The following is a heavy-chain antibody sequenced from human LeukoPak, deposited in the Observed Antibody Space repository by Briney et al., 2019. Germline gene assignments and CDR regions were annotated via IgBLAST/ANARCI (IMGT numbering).Heavy chain of an antibody. J-gene: IGHJ4*02. CDR2: IYHTGST. V-gene: IGHV4-4*02. CDR1: GGSISTNNW. D-gene: IGHD3-16*01. Sequence: PSETLSLTCAVTGGSISTNNWWSWVRQPPGKGLEWIGEIYHTGSTNYSPSLRSRVTMSIDKSNNQLSLNLNSVTAADTAVYYCAKSGDYLWDYWGQGTLVIVSS. CDR3: AKSGDYLWDY.